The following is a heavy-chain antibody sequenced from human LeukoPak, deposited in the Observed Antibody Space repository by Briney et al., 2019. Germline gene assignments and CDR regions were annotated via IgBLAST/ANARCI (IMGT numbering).Heavy chain of an antibody. CDR2: MNPNSGNT. CDR3: ARAELLWLGEFDP. V-gene: IGHV1-8*01. Sequence: ASVKVSCKASGYTFTSYDINWVRQATGQGLEWMGWMNPNSGNTGYAQKFQGRVTMTRNTSISTAYMELSSLRSKDTAVYYCARAELLWLGEFDPWGQGTLVTVSS. CDR1: GYTFTSYD. D-gene: IGHD3-10*01. J-gene: IGHJ5*02.